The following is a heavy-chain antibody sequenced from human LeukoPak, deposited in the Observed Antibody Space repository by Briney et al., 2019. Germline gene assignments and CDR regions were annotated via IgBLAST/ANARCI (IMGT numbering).Heavy chain of an antibody. J-gene: IGHJ4*02. Sequence: PGGSLRLSCAASGFTFSSYWMSWVRQAPGKGLEWVANIKQDGSERYYVDSVKGRFTISRDNAKNSLYLQMNSLRAEDTAVYYCARGCGGDCYSDFDYWGQGTLVTVSP. D-gene: IGHD2-21*02. CDR1: GFTFSSYW. CDR2: IKQDGSER. V-gene: IGHV3-7*01. CDR3: ARGCGGDCYSDFDY.